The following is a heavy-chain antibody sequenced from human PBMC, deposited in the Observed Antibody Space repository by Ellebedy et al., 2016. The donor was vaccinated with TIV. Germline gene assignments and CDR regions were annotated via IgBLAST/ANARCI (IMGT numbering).Heavy chain of an antibody. V-gene: IGHV4-59*01. J-gene: IGHJ6*02. Sequence: MPSETLSLTCSVSGGSINSYYWTWIRQPPGQGLEWIGDIHHSGNSHIHPSLNSRVTLSLDTSKNQFSLDLSSVTAADTATYYCARELGRYGMDVWGQGTTVTVSS. CDR1: GGSINSYY. D-gene: IGHD6-6*01. CDR3: ARELGRYGMDV. CDR2: IHHSGNS.